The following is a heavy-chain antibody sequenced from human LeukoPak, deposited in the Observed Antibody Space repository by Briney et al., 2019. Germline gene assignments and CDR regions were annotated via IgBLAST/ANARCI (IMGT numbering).Heavy chain of an antibody. CDR2: IYYSGST. CDR3: ARGDYDSSGYHLFDY. V-gene: IGHV4-59*01. J-gene: IGHJ4*02. D-gene: IGHD3-22*01. Sequence: QPSETLSLTCAVYGGSFSGYYWSWIRQPPGKGLGWIGYIYYSGSTNYNPSLKSRVTISVDTSKNQFSLKLSSVTAADTAVYYCARGDYDSSGYHLFDYWGQGTLVTVSS. CDR1: GGSFSGYY.